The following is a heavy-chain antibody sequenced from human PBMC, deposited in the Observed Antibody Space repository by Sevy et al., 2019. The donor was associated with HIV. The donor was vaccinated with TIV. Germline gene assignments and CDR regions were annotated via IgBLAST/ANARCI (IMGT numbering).Heavy chain of an antibody. J-gene: IGHJ1*01. CDR3: ARGGVGWLSFFQH. CDR2: INHSGST. D-gene: IGHD6-19*01. V-gene: IGHV4-34*01. CDR1: GFTFSNYA. Sequence: GSLRLSCAASGFTFSNYAMNWVRQAPGKGLEWIGEINHSGSTNYNPSLKSRVTISVDTSKNQFSLKLSSVTAADTAVYYCARGGVGWLSFFQHWGQGTLVTVSS.